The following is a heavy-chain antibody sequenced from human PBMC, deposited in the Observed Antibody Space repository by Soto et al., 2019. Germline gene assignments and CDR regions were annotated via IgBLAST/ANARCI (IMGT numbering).Heavy chain of an antibody. Sequence: SETLSLTCTVSGGSISRYYWSCIRQPPGKGLELIGYIYNSGSTNYNPSLKSRVTISTDTSKNQFSLKLSSVTAADTAVYYCARGGSLVRGVIRGNGAFDIWGQGTMVTVSS. J-gene: IGHJ3*02. D-gene: IGHD3-10*01. CDR2: IYNSGST. CDR3: ARGGSLVRGVIRGNGAFDI. CDR1: GGSISRYY. V-gene: IGHV4-59*01.